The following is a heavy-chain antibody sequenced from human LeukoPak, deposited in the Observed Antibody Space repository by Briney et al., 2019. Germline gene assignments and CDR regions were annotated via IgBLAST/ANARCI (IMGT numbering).Heavy chain of an antibody. V-gene: IGHV1-69*01. D-gene: IGHD3-22*01. Sequence: SVKVSCKASGGTFSSYAISWVRQASGQGLEWMGGIIPIFGTANYAQKFQGRVTITADESTSTAYMELSSLRSEDTAVYYCARDLNYYDSSGYYPLGYWGQGTLVTVSS. CDR1: GGTFSSYA. J-gene: IGHJ4*02. CDR3: ARDLNYYDSSGYYPLGY. CDR2: IIPIFGTA.